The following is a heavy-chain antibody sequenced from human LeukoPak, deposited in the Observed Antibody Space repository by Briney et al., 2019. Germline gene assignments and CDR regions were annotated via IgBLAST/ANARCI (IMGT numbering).Heavy chain of an antibody. CDR2: IYTSGSS. CDR3: ARAAYGDYRYYYFYLDV. V-gene: IGHV4-4*07. Sequence: SDTLSLTCTVSGGSINSYYWSWIRQPAGKGLEWIGRIYTSGSSNYNPSLKSRVTMSVDTSKNQFSLRLTSVTAADTAVYYCARAAYGDYRYYYFYLDVWGKGTTVTVSS. J-gene: IGHJ6*03. CDR1: GGSINSYY. D-gene: IGHD4-17*01.